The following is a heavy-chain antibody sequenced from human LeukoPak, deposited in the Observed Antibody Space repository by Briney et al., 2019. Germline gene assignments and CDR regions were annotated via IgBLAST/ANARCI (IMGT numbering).Heavy chain of an antibody. CDR1: GFTFSSYA. Sequence: PGGSLRLSCAASGFTFSSYAMHWVRQAPGKGLEWVAVISYDGSNKYYADSAKGRFTISRDNSKNTLYLQMNSLRAEDTAVYYCARGLGSAAAAYYFDYWGQGTLVTVSS. V-gene: IGHV3-30-3*01. J-gene: IGHJ4*02. CDR2: ISYDGSNK. CDR3: ARGLGSAAAAYYFDY. D-gene: IGHD6-13*01.